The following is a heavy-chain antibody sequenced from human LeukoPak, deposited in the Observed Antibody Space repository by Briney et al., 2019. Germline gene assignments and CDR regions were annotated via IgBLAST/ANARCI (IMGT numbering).Heavy chain of an antibody. J-gene: IGHJ4*02. CDR1: GFTFSNYA. Sequence: GGSLRLSCAASGFTFSNYAMHWVRQAPGRGLEYVSAISSHGGSTYYANSVKGRFTISRDNSKNTLYLQMGSLRAEDMAVYYCARVGSPGTVKYFDYWGQGTLVTVSS. D-gene: IGHD4-11*01. V-gene: IGHV3-64*01. CDR3: ARVGSPGTVKYFDY. CDR2: ISSHGGST.